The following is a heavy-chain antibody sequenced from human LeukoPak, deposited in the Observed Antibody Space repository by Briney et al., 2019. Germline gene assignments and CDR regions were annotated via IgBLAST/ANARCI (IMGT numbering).Heavy chain of an antibody. J-gene: IGHJ4*02. D-gene: IGHD6-6*01. CDR1: GYRFTSYW. CDR2: IYPSDSDT. CDR3: ASGIRELVGFSFDY. V-gene: IGHV5-51*03. Sequence: PGASLKISCRGSGYRFTSYWSGWVRQMPGKGLEGLGIIYPSDSDTRCSPSFQGQVTISADTSISTAYLQCSSVKASDTAMYYCASGIRELVGFSFDYGGQGPLVTVSA.